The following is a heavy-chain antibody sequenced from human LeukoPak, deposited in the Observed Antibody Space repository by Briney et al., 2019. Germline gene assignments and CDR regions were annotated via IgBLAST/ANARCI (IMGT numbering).Heavy chain of an antibody. J-gene: IGHJ4*02. CDR2: IYYSAST. CDR1: GGSISSGDYY. V-gene: IGHV4-30-4*08. CDR3: AREGPGYSYGKGYFDY. Sequence: SETLSLTCTVSGGSISSGDYYWSWIRQPPGKGLEWIGYIYYSASTNYNPPLKSRVTISVDTSKNQFSLKLSSVTAADTAVYYCAREGPGYSYGKGYFDYWGQGTLVTVSS. D-gene: IGHD5-18*01.